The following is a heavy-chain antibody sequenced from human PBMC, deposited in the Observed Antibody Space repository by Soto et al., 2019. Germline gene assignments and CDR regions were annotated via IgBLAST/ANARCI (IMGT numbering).Heavy chain of an antibody. Sequence: SETLSLTCTVSGGSISSGGYYWSWIRQHPGKGLEWIGYIYYSGSTYYNPSLKSRVTISVDTSKNQFSLKLSSVTAADTAVYYCARVRLTHYYGSGSYRVADWFDPWGQGTLVTVSS. CDR2: IYYSGST. CDR1: GGSISSGGYY. J-gene: IGHJ5*02. D-gene: IGHD3-10*01. CDR3: ARVRLTHYYGSGSYRVADWFDP. V-gene: IGHV4-31*03.